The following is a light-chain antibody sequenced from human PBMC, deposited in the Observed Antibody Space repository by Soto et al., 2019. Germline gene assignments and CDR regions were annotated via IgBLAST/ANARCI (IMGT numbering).Light chain of an antibody. Sequence: DIQMTQSPSTLSASVGDRVTITCRASQSVNRWLAWYQQKPGKAPKLLIYEASSLESGVPSRFGGSGSGTEFTLTISSLQPDDFAIYYCQQSFNLPRTFGPGTKVDIK. CDR3: QQSFNLPRT. CDR2: EAS. CDR1: QSVNRW. J-gene: IGKJ1*01. V-gene: IGKV1-5*03.